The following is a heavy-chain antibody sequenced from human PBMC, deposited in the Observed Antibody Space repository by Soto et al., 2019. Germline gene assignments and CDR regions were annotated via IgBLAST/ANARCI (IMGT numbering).Heavy chain of an antibody. CDR2: FDPEDGET. CDR3: ATRARRLLEWFLYV. D-gene: IGHD3-3*01. CDR1: GYTLTELS. V-gene: IGHV1-24*01. J-gene: IGHJ6*02. Sequence: RASVKVSCKVSGYTLTELSMHWVRQAPGKGLEWMGGFDPEDGETIYAQKFQGRVTMTEDTSTDTAYMELSSLRSEDTAVYYCATRARRLLEWFLYVWGQGTTVTVSS.